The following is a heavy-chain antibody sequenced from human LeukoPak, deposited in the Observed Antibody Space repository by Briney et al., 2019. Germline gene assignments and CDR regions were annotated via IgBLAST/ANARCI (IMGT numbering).Heavy chain of an antibody. D-gene: IGHD4-17*01. CDR2: ISYDGSDK. J-gene: IGHJ6*03. CDR3: AKAPYGDHSYYMDA. Sequence: QAGGSLRLSCAASGFTFSNYAMHSVRQTPGKGLEWVAVISYDGSDKYYADSVKGRFTISRDNSNNTLYLQMNSLRAEDTAVYYCAKAPYGDHSYYMDAWGKGTTVTISS. CDR1: GFTFSNYA. V-gene: IGHV3-30*18.